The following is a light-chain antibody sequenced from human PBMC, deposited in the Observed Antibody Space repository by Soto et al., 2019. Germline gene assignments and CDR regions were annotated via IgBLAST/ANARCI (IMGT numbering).Light chain of an antibody. CDR2: AAS. J-gene: IGKJ4*01. CDR1: QGIRKY. V-gene: IGKV1-27*01. CDR3: QKYDSAPFT. Sequence: DIQIAQSPSSLSASVGDRVTITCRASQGIRKYLAWYQQKPGKVPKLLIYAASNLESGVPSRFSGSGSGTDFTLTISSLQPEDVANYYCQKYDSAPFTFGGGTKVDIK.